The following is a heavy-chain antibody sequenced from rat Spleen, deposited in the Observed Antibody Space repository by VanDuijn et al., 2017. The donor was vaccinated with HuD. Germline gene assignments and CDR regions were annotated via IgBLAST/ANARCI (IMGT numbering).Heavy chain of an antibody. D-gene: IGHD5-1*01. J-gene: IGHJ2*01. Sequence: EVQLVESGGGLVQPGRSMKLSCAASGFTFSNYGLAWVRQAPTKGLEWVASISTGGGNTYYRDSVKGRFTISRDDAKSTQFLQMDSLRSEDTATYYCARHNWAYFDSWGQGVMVTVSS. V-gene: IGHV5S13*01. CDR2: ISTGGGNT. CDR3: ARHNWAYFDS. CDR1: GFTFSNYG.